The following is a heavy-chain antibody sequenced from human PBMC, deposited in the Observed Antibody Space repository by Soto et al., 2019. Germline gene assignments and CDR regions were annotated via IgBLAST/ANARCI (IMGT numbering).Heavy chain of an antibody. CDR1: GGTFSSYA. J-gene: IGHJ6*02. Sequence: QVQLVQSGAEVKKPGSSVKVSCKASGGTFSSYAISWVRQAPGQGLEWMGGIIPICGTANYAQKFQGRVTIAADESTSVAYMELSSLCAEDTAVYYCARGPGGATMPYCYYYYGMDVWFQGTTVTVS. D-gene: IGHD1-26*01. CDR2: IIPICGTA. V-gene: IGHV1-69*01. CDR3: ARGPGGATMPYCYYYYGMDV.